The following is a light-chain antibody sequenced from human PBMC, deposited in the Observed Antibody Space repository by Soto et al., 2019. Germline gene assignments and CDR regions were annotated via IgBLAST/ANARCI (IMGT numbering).Light chain of an antibody. Sequence: DIVLTQSPDTLSLSPGNRATLSCRASQSLTNSYIAWYQEKPGQAPRLLIYDTSSRATGIPDRFSGSGSGTDFTLTITRLEPEDFAVFYCQQYGTSEIIFGQGTRLEIK. CDR3: QQYGTSEII. J-gene: IGKJ5*01. CDR2: DTS. V-gene: IGKV3-20*01. CDR1: QSLTNSY.